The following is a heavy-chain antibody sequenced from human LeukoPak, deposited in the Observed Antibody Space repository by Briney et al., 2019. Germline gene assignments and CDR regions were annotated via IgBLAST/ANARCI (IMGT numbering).Heavy chain of an antibody. Sequence: ASVKVSCKASGYTFTSYDINRVRQATGQGLEWMGWMNPNTANTGYAQKFRGRVTMTRNTSITTAYMELSSLRSDDTAVYYCARAPHPRITMVRGVIIPPNWFDPWGQGTLVTVSS. J-gene: IGHJ5*02. V-gene: IGHV1-8*01. CDR3: ARAPHPRITMVRGVIIPPNWFDP. D-gene: IGHD3-10*01. CDR1: GYTFTSYD. CDR2: MNPNTANT.